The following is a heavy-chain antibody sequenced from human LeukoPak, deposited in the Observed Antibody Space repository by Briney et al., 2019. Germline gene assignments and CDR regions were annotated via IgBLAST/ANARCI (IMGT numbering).Heavy chain of an antibody. CDR1: GGSISSYY. D-gene: IGHD3-3*01. CDR3: ARHVTIFDYMDV. V-gene: IGHV4-4*09. CDR2: IYTSGST. Sequence: SETLSLTCTVSGGSISSYYWSWIRQPPGKGLGWIGYIYTSGSTNYNPSLKSRVTISVDTSKNQFSLKLSSVTAADTAVYYCARHVTIFDYMDVWGKGTTVTVSS. J-gene: IGHJ6*03.